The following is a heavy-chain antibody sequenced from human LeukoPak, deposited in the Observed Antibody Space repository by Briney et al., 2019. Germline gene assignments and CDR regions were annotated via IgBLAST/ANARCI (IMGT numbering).Heavy chain of an antibody. V-gene: IGHV1-69*05. J-gene: IGHJ4*02. CDR3: ASGTTDIVVVPATLRNSYFDY. D-gene: IGHD2-2*01. CDR2: IIPMFGTA. CDR1: GYTFTSYG. Sequence: VASVKVSCKASGYTFTSYGISWVRQAPGQGLEWMGGIIPMFGTAKYAQKFQGRVTITTDKSTSTAYMELSRLRSEDTAVYYCASGTTDIVVVPATLRNSYFDYWGQGTLVTVSS.